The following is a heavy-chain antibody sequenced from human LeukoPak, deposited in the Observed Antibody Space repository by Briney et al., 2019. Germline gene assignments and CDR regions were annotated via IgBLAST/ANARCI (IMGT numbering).Heavy chain of an antibody. J-gene: IGHJ4*02. V-gene: IGHV3-53*01. CDR1: GFSVRGNY. CDR2: IYSGGSA. D-gene: IGHD6-13*01. Sequence: PGGSLRLSCAVSGFSVRGNYLSWVRQAPGKGLVWVSVIYSGGSADYADSVKGRFTISRDNSKNTLYLQMNSLRAEDTAVYYCAKDDLPIHSSSWVGIFVYWGQGTLVTVSS. CDR3: AKDDLPIHSSSWVGIFVY.